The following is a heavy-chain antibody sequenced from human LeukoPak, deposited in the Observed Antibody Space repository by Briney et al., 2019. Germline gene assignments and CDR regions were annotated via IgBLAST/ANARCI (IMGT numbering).Heavy chain of an antibody. J-gene: IGHJ4*02. CDR2: IIPIFGTA. V-gene: IGHV1-69*13. D-gene: IGHD3-22*01. CDR3: ASSPSYYDSSGYNDY. Sequence: ASVKVSCKASGGTFSSYAISWVRQAPGQGLEWMGGIIPIFGTANYAQKFQGRVTITADESTSTAYMELSSLRSEGTAVYYCASSPSYYDSSGYNDYWGQGTLVTASS. CDR1: GGTFSSYA.